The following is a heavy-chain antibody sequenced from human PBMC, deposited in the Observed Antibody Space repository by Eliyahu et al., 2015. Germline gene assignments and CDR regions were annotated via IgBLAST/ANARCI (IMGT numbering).Heavy chain of an antibody. D-gene: IGHD3-22*01. J-gene: IGHJ5*02. Sequence: QVQLQQWGAGLLKPSETLSLTCAVYGGSFSGYYWSWIRQPPGKGLEWIGEINHSGSTNYNPPLKSRVTISVDTSKNQFSLKLSSVTAADTAVYYCARGLPDYYDSSGYYYSWFDPWGQGTLVTVSS. CDR3: ARGLPDYYDSSGYYYSWFDP. CDR2: INHSGST. V-gene: IGHV4-34*01. CDR1: GGSFSGYY.